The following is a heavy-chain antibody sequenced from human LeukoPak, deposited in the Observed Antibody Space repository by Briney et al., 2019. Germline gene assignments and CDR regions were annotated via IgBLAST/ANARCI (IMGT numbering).Heavy chain of an antibody. Sequence: PGGSLRLSYAASGFTFNNYAMSCVPPARGKGVEWLSAITGSGGDTYHADSVKGRLTISRDNSKNMLFLQMSSLRAEDMAVYYCVKGSRDSRPYYFDFWGQGALVTVSS. CDR2: ITGSGGDT. J-gene: IGHJ4*02. CDR3: VKGSRDSRPYYFDF. CDR1: GFTFNNYA. V-gene: IGHV3-23*01. D-gene: IGHD2-2*01.